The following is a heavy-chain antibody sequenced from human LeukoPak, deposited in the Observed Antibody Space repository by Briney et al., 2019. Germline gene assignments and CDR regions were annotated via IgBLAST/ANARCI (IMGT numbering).Heavy chain of an antibody. J-gene: IGHJ3*02. CDR1: GGSISSYY. Sequence: SETLSLTCTVSGGSISSYYWSWIRQPAGKGLEWIGRIYTSGSTNYNPSLKSRVTMSVDTSKNQFSLKLSSVTAADTAVYYCERDTWGYSYGFDAFDIWGQGTMVTVSS. CDR2: IYTSGST. CDR3: ERDTWGYSYGFDAFDI. D-gene: IGHD5-18*01. V-gene: IGHV4-4*07.